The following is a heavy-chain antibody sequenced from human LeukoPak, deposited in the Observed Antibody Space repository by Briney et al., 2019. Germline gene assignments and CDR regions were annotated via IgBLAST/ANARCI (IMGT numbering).Heavy chain of an antibody. CDR3: ARGTYYGDSSGYFDY. V-gene: IGHV1-2*06. D-gene: IGHD3-22*01. CDR1: GYTFTGYY. Sequence: ASVKVSCKASGYTFTGYYMHWVRQAPGQGLEWMGRINPNSGGTNYAQKFQGRVTMTRDTSISTAYMELSRLRSDDTAVYYCARGTYYGDSSGYFDYWGQGTLVTVSS. CDR2: INPNSGGT. J-gene: IGHJ4*02.